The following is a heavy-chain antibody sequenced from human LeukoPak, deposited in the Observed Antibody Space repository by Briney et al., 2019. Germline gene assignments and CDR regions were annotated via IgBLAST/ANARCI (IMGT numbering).Heavy chain of an antibody. CDR1: GYTFTSYA. V-gene: IGHV7-4-1*02. CDR3: TVTSLNDAFDI. CDR2: INTNTGSP. J-gene: IGHJ3*02. D-gene: IGHD4-17*01. Sequence: ASVKVSCKASGYTFTSYAMNWVRQAPGQGLEWMGWINTNTGSPTYAQGFTGRFVFSLDTSVSTACLQISSLKAEDTAVYYCTVTSLNDAFDIWGQGTMVTVSS.